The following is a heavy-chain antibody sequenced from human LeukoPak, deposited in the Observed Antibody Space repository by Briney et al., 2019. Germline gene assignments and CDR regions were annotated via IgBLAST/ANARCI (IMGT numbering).Heavy chain of an antibody. CDR1: GFTFDDYG. Sequence: GGSLRLSCAASGFTFDDYGMSWVRQAPGKGLEWVSGINWNGGSTGYADSVKGRFTISRDNAKNSLYLQMNSLRAEDTALYYCARVVTMVRGVTSYYMDVWGKGTTVTVSS. V-gene: IGHV3-20*04. CDR2: INWNGGST. CDR3: ARVVTMVRGVTSYYMDV. J-gene: IGHJ6*03. D-gene: IGHD3-10*01.